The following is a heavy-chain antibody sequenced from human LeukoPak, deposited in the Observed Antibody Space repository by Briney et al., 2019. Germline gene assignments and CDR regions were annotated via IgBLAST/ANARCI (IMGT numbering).Heavy chain of an antibody. CDR1: GGSIRSGDFY. Sequence: PSETLSLTCTVSGGSIRSGDFYWSWIRQPPGKELEWIGYIYYSGSTSYNPSLRSRVTISVDTSKNQFSLKLSSVTAADTAIYYCARSADSSGYFALFDYWGQGTLVTVS. V-gene: IGHV4-61*08. J-gene: IGHJ4*02. D-gene: IGHD3-22*01. CDR2: IYYSGST. CDR3: ARSADSSGYFALFDY.